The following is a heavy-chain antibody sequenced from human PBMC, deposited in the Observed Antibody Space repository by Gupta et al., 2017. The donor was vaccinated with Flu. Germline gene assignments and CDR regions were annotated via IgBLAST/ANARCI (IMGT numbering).Heavy chain of an antibody. V-gene: IGHV5-51*01. CDR3: VRAERIAIFGVAPKWFDY. CDR2: IYPGDSDT. J-gene: IGHJ4*02. D-gene: IGHD3-3*01. Sequence: GKGLEWMGIIYPGDSDTRYSPSFQGQVIISADNSITTTYVQWNSLRASDTAMDYCVRAERIAIFGVAPKWFDYWGQGTQVTVSS.